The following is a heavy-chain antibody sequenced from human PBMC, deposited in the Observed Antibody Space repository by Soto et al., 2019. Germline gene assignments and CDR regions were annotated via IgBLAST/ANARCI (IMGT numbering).Heavy chain of an antibody. Sequence: GESLKISCKGSGYTFSNYWIDWVRQMPGKGLEWMGIIYPGDSDTRYSPSFQGPVTISVDKSITTAYLRGGGGRASDTAMYYCARRRDGGSYNAFDIWGQGTMVTVSS. CDR1: GYTFSNYW. CDR3: ARRRDGGSYNAFDI. CDR2: IYPGDSDT. J-gene: IGHJ3*02. V-gene: IGHV5-51*01. D-gene: IGHD1-26*01.